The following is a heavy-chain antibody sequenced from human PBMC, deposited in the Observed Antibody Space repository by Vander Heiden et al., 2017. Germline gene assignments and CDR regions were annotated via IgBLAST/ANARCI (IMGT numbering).Heavy chain of an antibody. Sequence: EVQLVPSGAEVKKPGESLKISCKGSGYDFTTYWIGWVRQMPGKGLEWMGIIYPDDSDTRYSPSFQGQVTISVDKSNNTAYVQWSSLKASDTAIYYCARRQYGTGSQNWFDPWGQGTRVTVSS. CDR2: IYPDDSDT. V-gene: IGHV5-51*01. J-gene: IGHJ5*02. CDR3: ARRQYGTGSQNWFDP. CDR1: GYDFTTYW. D-gene: IGHD3-10*01.